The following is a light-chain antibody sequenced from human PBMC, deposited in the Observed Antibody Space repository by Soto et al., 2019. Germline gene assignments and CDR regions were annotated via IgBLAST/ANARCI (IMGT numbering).Light chain of an antibody. CDR2: AAS. J-gene: IGKJ1*01. CDR1: QSVNGW. Sequence: DIQMTQSPSTLSASVGDRVTITCRASQSVNGWLAWYQQKPGKAPKLLIYAASNLESGVPSRVSGSGSGTEFTLTISSLQPDDFATYYCQHYNSNPWTFGQGTKVEIK. CDR3: QHYNSNPWT. V-gene: IGKV1-5*01.